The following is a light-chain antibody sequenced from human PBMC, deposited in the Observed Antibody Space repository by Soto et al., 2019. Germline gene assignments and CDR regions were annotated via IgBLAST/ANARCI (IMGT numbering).Light chain of an antibody. J-gene: IGKJ1*01. Sequence: DIQMTQSPSTLSASIGDRVTITCRASRSSSTWLAWYQQKPGKAPKLLIYDDSTLESGVPSRFSGRGSGTEFIFTISILPTDDFATYYCQDYDTFSWTLGQGTKVEIQ. CDR3: QDYDTFSWT. CDR1: RSSSTW. V-gene: IGKV1-5*01. CDR2: DDS.